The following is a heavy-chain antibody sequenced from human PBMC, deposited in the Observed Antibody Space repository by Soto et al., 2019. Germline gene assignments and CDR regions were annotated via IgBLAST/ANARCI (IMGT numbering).Heavy chain of an antibody. CDR1: GFTFSNAW. J-gene: IGHJ4*02. Sequence: GGSLRLSCAASGFTFSNAWMNWVRQAPGKGLEWVGRIKSKTDGGTTDYAAPVKGRFTISRDDSKNTLYLQMNSLKTEDTAVYYCMVTPITMVRGVIIPKLGYWGQGTLVTVSS. V-gene: IGHV3-15*07. D-gene: IGHD3-10*01. CDR2: IKSKTDGGTT. CDR3: MVTPITMVRGVIIPKLGY.